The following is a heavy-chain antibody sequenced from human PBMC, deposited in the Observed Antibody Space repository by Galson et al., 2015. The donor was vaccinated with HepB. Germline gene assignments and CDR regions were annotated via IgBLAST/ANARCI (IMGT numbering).Heavy chain of an antibody. J-gene: IGHJ4*02. Sequence: SLRLSCAESGFSFNIYGMHWPRQAPGKGPEWVEVIGHDGSYQNYADSVKGRFTISRDNSENTLYLQMNSLRGEDTAMYHCARDLGAGKYFDYWGQGILVTVSS. D-gene: IGHD3-10*01. CDR3: ARDLGAGKYFDY. CDR2: IGHDGSYQ. CDR1: GFSFNIYG. V-gene: IGHV3-33*01.